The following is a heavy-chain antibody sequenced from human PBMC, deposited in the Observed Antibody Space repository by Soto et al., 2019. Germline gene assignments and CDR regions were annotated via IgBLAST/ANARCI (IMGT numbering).Heavy chain of an antibody. J-gene: IGHJ4*02. CDR2: IFYTGST. V-gene: IGHV4-59*01. CDR1: GGSIHDYY. Sequence: QVQLQESGPGLVKPSQTLSLTCTVSGGSIHDYYWVWIRQPPGKGLEWIGSIFYTGSTDYNPSLKRRVTLSLATSKNQLAPNLSSVTAADTAVYCWARGNRGAFDHWGQGALVTVSS. CDR3: ARGNRGAFDH.